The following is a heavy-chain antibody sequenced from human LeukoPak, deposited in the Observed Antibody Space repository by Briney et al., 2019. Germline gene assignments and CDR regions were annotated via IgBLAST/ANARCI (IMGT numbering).Heavy chain of an antibody. CDR2: INHSGST. CDR1: GGPFSGYY. V-gene: IGHV4-34*01. Sequence: SETLSLTCAVYGGPFSGYYWSWIRQPPGKGLEWIGEINHSGSTNYNPSLKSRVTISVDTSKNQFSLKLSSVTAADTAVYYCARHKAYGSGSYSPYYFDYWGQGTQVTVSS. CDR3: ARHKAYGSGSYSPYYFDY. J-gene: IGHJ4*02. D-gene: IGHD3-10*01.